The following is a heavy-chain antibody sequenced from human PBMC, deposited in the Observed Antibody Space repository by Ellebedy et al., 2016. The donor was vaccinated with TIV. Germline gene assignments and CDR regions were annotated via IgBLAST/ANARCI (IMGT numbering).Heavy chain of an antibody. Sequence: PGGSLRLSCAASGFTFSRSGMHWVRQAPGKGLDWVAIIWYDGSIQYYADSVKGRFTISRDNSKNTLYLQMNSLRDEDTAVYFCGRGQTTFEYWGQGTLVTVSS. J-gene: IGHJ4*02. CDR1: GFTFSRSG. D-gene: IGHD4-11*01. V-gene: IGHV3-33*01. CDR2: IWYDGSIQ. CDR3: GRGQTTFEY.